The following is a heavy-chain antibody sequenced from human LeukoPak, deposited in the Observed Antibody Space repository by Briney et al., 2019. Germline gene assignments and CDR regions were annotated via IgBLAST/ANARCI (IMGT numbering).Heavy chain of an antibody. D-gene: IGHD1-26*01. CDR3: ASLLGDKTIFDY. V-gene: IGHV3-7*01. Sequence: GGSLRLSCAASGFIFSSRWMSWVRQAPGKGLEWVANIKRDGSGEYYVDSVKGRFTISRDNGKNSLYLQMSSLRAEDTAVYYCASLLGDKTIFDYWGQGTLVTVSS. J-gene: IGHJ4*02. CDR1: GFIFSSRW. CDR2: IKRDGSGE.